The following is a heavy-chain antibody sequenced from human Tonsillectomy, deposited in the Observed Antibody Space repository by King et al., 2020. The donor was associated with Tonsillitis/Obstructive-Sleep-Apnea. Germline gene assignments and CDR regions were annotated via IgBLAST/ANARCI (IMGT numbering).Heavy chain of an antibody. D-gene: IGHD3-3*01. Sequence: QLVQSGAEVKKPGASVKVSCKASVYTFTRYGINWVRQAPGQGLEWMGWISAYNGNTNYAQKLQGRVTMTTDTSTTTAYMELRSLSSDDTAVYYCASTTIFGVVIYYMDVWGKGTTVTVSS. CDR3: ASTTIFGVVIYYMDV. CDR2: ISAYNGNT. J-gene: IGHJ6*03. V-gene: IGHV1-18*01. CDR1: VYTFTRYG.